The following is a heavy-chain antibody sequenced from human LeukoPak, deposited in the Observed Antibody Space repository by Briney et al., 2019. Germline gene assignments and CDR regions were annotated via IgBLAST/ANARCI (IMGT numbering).Heavy chain of an antibody. CDR2: INPNSGGT. CDR1: GYTFTGYY. D-gene: IGHD3-3*01. CDR3: ARSGTFADFWSGYPDY. J-gene: IGHJ4*02. V-gene: IGHV1-2*02. Sequence: ASVKVSCKASGYTFTGYYMHWVRQASGQGLEWMGWINPNSGGTNYAQKFQGRVTMTRDTSISTAYMELSRLRSDDTAVYYCARSGTFADFWSGYPDYWGQGTLVTVSS.